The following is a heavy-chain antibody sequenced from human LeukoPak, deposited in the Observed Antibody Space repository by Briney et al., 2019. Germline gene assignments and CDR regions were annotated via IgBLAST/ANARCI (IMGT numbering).Heavy chain of an antibody. D-gene: IGHD4-17*01. J-gene: IGHJ4*02. V-gene: IGHV1-2*02. CDR2: INPNSGGT. CDR1: GDTFTGHN. Sequence: GSLKVSCKASGDTFTGHNMHSVPQAPQQGLERMGWINPNSGGTNYAQKFQGRVTMTRDTSISTAYMELSRLRSDDTAVYYCARADDYGDRNFDYWGQGTLVTVSS. CDR3: ARADDYGDRNFDY.